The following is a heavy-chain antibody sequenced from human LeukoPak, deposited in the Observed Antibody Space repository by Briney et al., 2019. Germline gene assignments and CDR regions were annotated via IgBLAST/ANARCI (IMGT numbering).Heavy chain of an antibody. Sequence: EPGGSLRLSCAVSGFTFRSAGMHWVRQAPGKGLEWVAVIWYDGSQKYYADSVKGRFTISRDNSKNMLYLHMNSLRAEDTAVYFCARDRGDYNHNFDYWGQGTLVTVSS. J-gene: IGHJ4*02. CDR1: GFTFRSAG. CDR3: ARDRGDYNHNFDY. V-gene: IGHV3-33*01. CDR2: IWYDGSQK. D-gene: IGHD4-17*01.